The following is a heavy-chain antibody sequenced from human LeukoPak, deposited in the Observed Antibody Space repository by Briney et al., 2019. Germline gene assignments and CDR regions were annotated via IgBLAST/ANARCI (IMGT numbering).Heavy chain of an antibody. Sequence: GGSLRLSCAASGFTFSGFAMSWVRRTPGKGLEWVSGISGSGDNTLYADSVKGRFTISRDNDKNTLYLQMNSLRAEDTAVYYCARDRSGSPDYWGQGTLVTVSS. CDR2: ISGSGDNT. CDR3: ARDRSGSPDY. V-gene: IGHV3-23*01. D-gene: IGHD1-26*01. J-gene: IGHJ4*02. CDR1: GFTFSGFA.